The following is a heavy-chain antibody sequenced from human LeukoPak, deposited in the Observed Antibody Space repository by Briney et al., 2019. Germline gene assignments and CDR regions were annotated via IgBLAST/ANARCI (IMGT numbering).Heavy chain of an antibody. CDR2: ISSCGSTI. D-gene: IGHD1-26*01. J-gene: IGHJ5*02. V-gene: IGHV3-11*01. CDR3: ARDVRIVGAPCSWFDP. Sequence: PGGSLRLSCAASGFTFSDYYMSWIRQAPRKGLEWVSYISSCGSTIYYADSVKGRFTISRDNAKNSLYLQMNSLRAEDTAVYYCARDVRIVGAPCSWFDPWGQGTLVTVSS. CDR1: GFTFSDYY.